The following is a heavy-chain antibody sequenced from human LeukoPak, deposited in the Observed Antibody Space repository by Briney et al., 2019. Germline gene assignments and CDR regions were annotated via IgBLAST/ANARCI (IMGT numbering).Heavy chain of an antibody. J-gene: IGHJ3*02. Sequence: ASVKVSCKASGYTFTGYYMHWVRQAPGQGLEWMGWISAYNGNTNYAQKLQGRVTMTTDTSTSTAYMELRSLRSDDTAVYYCARCRAVPAAICDAFDIWGQGTMVTVSS. CDR3: ARCRAVPAAICDAFDI. CDR1: GYTFTGYY. CDR2: ISAYNGNT. D-gene: IGHD2-2*01. V-gene: IGHV1-18*04.